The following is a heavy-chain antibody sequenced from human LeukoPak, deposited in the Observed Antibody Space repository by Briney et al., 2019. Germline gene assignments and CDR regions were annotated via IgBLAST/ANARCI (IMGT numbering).Heavy chain of an antibody. J-gene: IGHJ6*02. CDR1: GFTFSSYA. V-gene: IGHV3-23*01. D-gene: IGHD2-21*01. Sequence: PGGSLRLSCAASGFTFSSYAMIWVRQAPGKGLEWVSSISGSGTNTYYADAVEGRFTISRDTPKSTLFLQMSSLRPEDTAVCYCAKGLGGATRAMDVWGQGTTVTVSS. CDR3: AKGLGGATRAMDV. CDR2: ISGSGTNT.